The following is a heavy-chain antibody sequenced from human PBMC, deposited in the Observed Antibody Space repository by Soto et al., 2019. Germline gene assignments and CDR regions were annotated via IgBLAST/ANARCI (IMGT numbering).Heavy chain of an antibody. CDR2: IYNSGST. CDR3: ARAPYGSGTKPYYFDY. D-gene: IGHD3-10*01. Sequence: PSETLSLTCTVSGGSISSYYWSWIRQPPGKGLEWIGFIYNSGSTNYNPSLKSRVTTSMDTSRNQFSLILSSVTAADTAVYYCARAPYGSGTKPYYFDYWGQGTLVTVSS. V-gene: IGHV4-59*01. CDR1: GGSISSYY. J-gene: IGHJ4*02.